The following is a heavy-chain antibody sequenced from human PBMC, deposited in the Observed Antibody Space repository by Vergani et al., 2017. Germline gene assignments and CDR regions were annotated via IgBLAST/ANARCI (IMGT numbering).Heavy chain of an antibody. V-gene: IGHV4-59*01. J-gene: IGHJ5*02. CDR3: AGYTHSWQRADR. Sequence: QVHLQESGPGRVKPSETLTLTCTVSYGSINNYYGNWIRQPPGKGLQWIGSIHYSGDTSYANYNPSLKSRVSISVDASKNQFSLRLTSVTAADTAMYYWAGYTHSWQRADRWGQGIRVTVSS. D-gene: IGHD6-13*01. CDR1: YGSINNYY. CDR2: IHYSGDTSYA.